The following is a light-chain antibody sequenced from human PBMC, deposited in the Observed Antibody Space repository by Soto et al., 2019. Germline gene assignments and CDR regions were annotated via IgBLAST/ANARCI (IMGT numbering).Light chain of an antibody. CDR1: SSNTGSNY. Sequence: QSVLTQPPSASGAPGQRVTISCSGSSSNTGSNYVYWYQQLPGTAPKLLIYRNNQRPSGVPDRFSGSKSGTSASLAISGLRSEXEADYSCAAWDDSLSGFVFGTGTKVTVL. CDR3: AAWDDSLSGFV. J-gene: IGLJ1*01. CDR2: RNN. V-gene: IGLV1-47*01.